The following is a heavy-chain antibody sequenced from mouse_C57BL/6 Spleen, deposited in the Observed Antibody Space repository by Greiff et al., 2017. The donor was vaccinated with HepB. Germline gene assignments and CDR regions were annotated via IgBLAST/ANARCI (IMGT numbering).Heavy chain of an antibody. CDR3: ARRDYYGSSDFAY. J-gene: IGHJ3*01. Sequence: EVQGVESGGGLVQPGGSLKLSCAASGFTFSDYYMYWVRQTPEKRLEWVAYISNGGGSTYYPDTVKGRFTISRDNAKNTLYLQMSSLKSGDTAMYYCARRDYYGSSDFAYWGQGTLVTVSA. CDR2: ISNGGGST. V-gene: IGHV5-12*01. CDR1: GFTFSDYY. D-gene: IGHD1-1*01.